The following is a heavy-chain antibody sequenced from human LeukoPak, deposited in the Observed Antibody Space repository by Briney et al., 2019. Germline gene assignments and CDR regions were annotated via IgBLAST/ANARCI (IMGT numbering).Heavy chain of an antibody. CDR1: GGSFSGYY. CDR3: ARGLATAMARAYFDY. J-gene: IGHJ4*02. V-gene: IGHV4-31*11. D-gene: IGHD5-18*01. Sequence: SETLSLTCAVYGGSFSGYYWSWIRQHPGKGLEWIGYIYYSGSTYYNPSLKSRVTISVDTSKNQFSLKLSSVTAADTAVYYCARGLATAMARAYFDYWGQGTLVTVSS. CDR2: IYYSGST.